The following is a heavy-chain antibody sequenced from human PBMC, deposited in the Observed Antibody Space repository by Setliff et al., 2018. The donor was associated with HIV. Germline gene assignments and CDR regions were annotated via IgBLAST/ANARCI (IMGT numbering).Heavy chain of an antibody. D-gene: IGHD3-22*01. CDR2: AYYGGSTDYN. J-gene: IGHJ6*02. Sequence: PSETLSLTCSVSGVSIRTYYWSWVRQVPGKGPEWIGNAYYGGSTDYNTYNPSLKSRVTVIIDMYKNQMSLNLRSVTAADTAVYYCARHLTYDTIPSLTAYGLDVWGQGTTVTVSS. CDR3: ARHLTYDTIPSLTAYGLDV. V-gene: IGHV4-59*01. CDR1: GVSIRTYY.